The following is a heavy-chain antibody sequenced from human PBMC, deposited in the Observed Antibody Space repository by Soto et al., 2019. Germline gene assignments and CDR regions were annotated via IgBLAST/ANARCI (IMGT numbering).Heavy chain of an antibody. J-gene: IGHJ4*02. D-gene: IGHD6-13*01. Sequence: EVQLVESGGGLVQPGGSLRLSCAASGFTFSSYSMNWVRQAPGKGLEWVSYISSSSSTIYYADSVKGRFTISRDNAKRSLYLQMNSLRAEDTAVYYCSRDQRDRWRIDYWGQGTLVTVSP. V-gene: IGHV3-48*01. CDR2: ISSSSSTI. CDR3: SRDQRDRWRIDY. CDR1: GFTFSSYS.